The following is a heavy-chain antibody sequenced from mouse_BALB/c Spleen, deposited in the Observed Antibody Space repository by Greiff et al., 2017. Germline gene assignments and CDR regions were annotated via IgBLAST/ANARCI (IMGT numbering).Heavy chain of an antibody. CDR1: GYAFTNYL. CDR3: ARSDTTDYFDY. CDR2: INPGSGGT. V-gene: IGHV1-54*01. Sequence: QVQLQQSGAELVRPGTSVKVSCKASGYAFTNYLIEWVKQRPGQGLEWIGVINPGSGGTNYNEKFKGKATLTADKSSSTAYMQLSSLTSDDSAVYFCARSDTTDYFDYWGQGTTLTVSS. J-gene: IGHJ2*01. D-gene: IGHD1-1*01.